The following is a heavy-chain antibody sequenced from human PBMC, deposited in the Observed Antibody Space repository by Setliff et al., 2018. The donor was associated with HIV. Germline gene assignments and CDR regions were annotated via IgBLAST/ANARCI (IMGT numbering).Heavy chain of an antibody. CDR3: ARFPTREVWRRNDIDY. CDR1: GGSISSYY. V-gene: IGHV4-4*07. Sequence: ETLSLTCTVSGGSISSYYWSWIRQPPGKGLEWIGRIYASGRTNCNSSLKSRVTMSVDTFKNQFSLKLSSVTAADTAVYYCARFPTREVWRRNDIDYWGQGTLVTVSS. D-gene: IGHD1-1*01. J-gene: IGHJ4*02. CDR2: IYASGRT.